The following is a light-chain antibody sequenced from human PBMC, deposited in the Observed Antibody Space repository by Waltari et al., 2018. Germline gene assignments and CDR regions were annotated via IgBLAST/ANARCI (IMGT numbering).Light chain of an antibody. CDR1: TSNLGTHT. Sequence: QSVLTQPPSASGTPGQRVAISCSGSTSNLGTHTLNWYQQLPGTAPKLLIYSDDQRPSGVPDRFSGSKAGTSASLAISGLQSEDEADYYCAAWDDSLNGVVFGGGTKLTVL. CDR2: SDD. CDR3: AAWDDSLNGVV. J-gene: IGLJ2*01. V-gene: IGLV1-44*01.